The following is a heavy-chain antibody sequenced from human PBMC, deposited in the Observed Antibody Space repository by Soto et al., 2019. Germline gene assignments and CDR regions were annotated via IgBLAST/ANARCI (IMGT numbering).Heavy chain of an antibody. V-gene: IGHV1-18*01. CDR1: GYTFSSYG. CDR3: ARVTNVDTAMVVFDY. J-gene: IGHJ4*02. D-gene: IGHD5-18*01. Sequence: QVQLVQSGAEVKKPGASVKVSCKASGYTFSSYGISWVRQAPGQGLEWMGWISAYNGNTNYAQKLQGRVTMTTDTSTSTAYMELKSLRSDDTAVYYCARVTNVDTAMVVFDYWVQGTLVTVSS. CDR2: ISAYNGNT.